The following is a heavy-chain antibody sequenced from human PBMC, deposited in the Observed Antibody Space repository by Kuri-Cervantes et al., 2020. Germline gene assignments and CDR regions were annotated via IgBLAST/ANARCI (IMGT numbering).Heavy chain of an antibody. CDR2: ISGSGGST. CDR1: GFTFSSYA. Sequence: LSLTCAASGFTFSSYAMSWVRQAPGKGLEWVSAISGSGGSTYYADSVKGRFTISRDNSKNTLYLQMNSLRAEDTAVYYCAKADKGWQALNDYWGQGTLVTVSS. CDR3: AKADKGWQALNDY. J-gene: IGHJ4*02. D-gene: IGHD2-15*01. V-gene: IGHV3-23*01.